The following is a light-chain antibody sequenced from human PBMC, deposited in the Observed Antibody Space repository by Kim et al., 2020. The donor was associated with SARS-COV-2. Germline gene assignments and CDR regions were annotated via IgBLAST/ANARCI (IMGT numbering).Light chain of an antibody. Sequence: GQRVTSCCGGRSASVGRIFVNWYQQLPGRAPKVFSYNDNRRPSGVHDRCSGSRSGTSASLASSGLQSEDEADYYCAAWDVTLNGWVFGGGTQLTVL. CDR3: AAWDVTLNGWV. J-gene: IGLJ3*02. V-gene: IGLV1-44*01. CDR1: SASVGRIF. CDR2: NDN.